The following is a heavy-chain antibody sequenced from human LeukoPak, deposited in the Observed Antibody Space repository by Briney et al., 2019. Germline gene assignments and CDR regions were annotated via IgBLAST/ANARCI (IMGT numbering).Heavy chain of an antibody. CDR3: ARLKYGDDAFDI. Sequence: ASVKVSCKASGYTFTSYYMHWVRQAPGQGLEWMGIVNPSGGSTSYAQKFQGRVTMTRDMSTSTVYMELSSLRSEDTAVYYCARLKYGDDAFDIWGQGTMVTVSS. V-gene: IGHV1-46*01. CDR1: GYTFTSYY. D-gene: IGHD4/OR15-4a*01. CDR2: VNPSGGST. J-gene: IGHJ3*02.